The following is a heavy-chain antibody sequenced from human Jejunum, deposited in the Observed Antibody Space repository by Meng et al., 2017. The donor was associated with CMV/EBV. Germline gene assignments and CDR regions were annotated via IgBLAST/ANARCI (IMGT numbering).Heavy chain of an antibody. D-gene: IGHD6-6*01. CDR1: GYSFTNYW. CDR2: IFPSDSDT. J-gene: IGHJ4*02. CDR3: ARLGSSSSGDY. Sequence: GAEVKQPGESLKISCKSSGYSFTNYWIGWVRQMPGKGLEWMGIIFPSDSDTRYSPSFQDQVTISADTSITTAYLQWSSLKASDTAMYYCARLGSSSSGDYWGQGTLVTVSS. V-gene: IGHV5-51*03.